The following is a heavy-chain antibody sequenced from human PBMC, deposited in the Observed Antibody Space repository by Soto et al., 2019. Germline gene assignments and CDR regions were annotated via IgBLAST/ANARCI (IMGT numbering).Heavy chain of an antibody. D-gene: IGHD1-26*01. CDR1: EFIFSSYG. V-gene: IGHV3-30*18. CDR3: VKDGARGTIVGPTTISCLDD. Sequence: GSLRLSCAASEFIFSSYGMHWVRQAPGKGLEWVAVIAYDGSNKYYADSVKGRFIISRDNSKNTLYLQMSRLRVEDTAIYYCVKDGARGTIVGPTTISCLDDWAQGTTVTVSS. J-gene: IGHJ6*02. CDR2: IAYDGSNK.